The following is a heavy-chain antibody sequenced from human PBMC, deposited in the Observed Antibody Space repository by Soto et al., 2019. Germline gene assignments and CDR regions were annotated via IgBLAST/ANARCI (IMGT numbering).Heavy chain of an antibody. CDR3: ARLAGGSYDAFDI. CDR2: IHPSDSYT. CDR1: YW. J-gene: IGHJ3*02. V-gene: IGHV5-10-1*01. Sequence: YWGGRMSKNPGKGLEWMGRIHPSDSYTNYSPSFQGHVTISADKSISTAYLQWSSLKASDTAMYYCARLAGGSYDAFDIWGQGTMVTVSS. D-gene: IGHD1-26*01.